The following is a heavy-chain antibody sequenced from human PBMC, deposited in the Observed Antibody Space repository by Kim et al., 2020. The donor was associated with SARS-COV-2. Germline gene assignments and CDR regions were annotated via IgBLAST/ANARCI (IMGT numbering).Heavy chain of an antibody. Sequence: SETLSLTCTVSGGSISSSSYYWGWIRQPPGKGLEWIGSMYYSGSTYYNPSLKSRVTISVDTSKNQFSLKLSSVTAADTAVYYCARRLGGSSSVFGGMDVWGQGTTVIVSS. V-gene: IGHV4-39*01. CDR2: MYYSGST. D-gene: IGHD6-6*01. J-gene: IGHJ6*02. CDR3: ARRLGGSSSVFGGMDV. CDR1: GGSISSSSYY.